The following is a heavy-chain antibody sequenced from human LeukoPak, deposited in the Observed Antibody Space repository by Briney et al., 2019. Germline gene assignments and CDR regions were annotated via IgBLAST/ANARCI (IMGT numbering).Heavy chain of an antibody. CDR3: ARDSSATGIFDF. CDR1: GSTFSSYA. Sequence: ASVKVSCKASGSTFSSYAISWVRQAPGQGLEWMGWISAYNGNTESAQKLQGRVTMTTDTSTSTAYMELRSLRSDDTAVYYCARDSSATGIFDFWGQGTLVTVSS. V-gene: IGHV1-18*01. D-gene: IGHD3-9*01. J-gene: IGHJ4*02. CDR2: ISAYNGNT.